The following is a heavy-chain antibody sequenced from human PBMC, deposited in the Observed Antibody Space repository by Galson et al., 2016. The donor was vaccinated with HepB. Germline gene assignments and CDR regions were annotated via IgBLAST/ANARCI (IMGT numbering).Heavy chain of an antibody. V-gene: IGHV3-74*01. CDR1: GFTFSTNW. CDR2: INGDGTIT. Sequence: LRLSCAASGFTFSTNWMHWVRQAPGKGLVWVSRINGDGTITDYADSVKGRFTISRDNAENTLYLQMNSLRVEDTAVYYCARDRGGSAGAFNWFDPWGQGTLVTVSS. J-gene: IGHJ5*02. D-gene: IGHD3-10*01. CDR3: ARDRGGSAGAFNWFDP.